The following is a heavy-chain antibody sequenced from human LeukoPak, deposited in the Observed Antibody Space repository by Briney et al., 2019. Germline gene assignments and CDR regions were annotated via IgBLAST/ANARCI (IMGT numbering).Heavy chain of an antibody. Sequence: KPSETLSLTCTVSGGSISSSSYYWGWIRQPPGKGLEWIGSIYYSGSTYYNPSLKSRVTISVDTSKNQFSLKLSSVTAADTAVYYCARAQLGVAATRGLTPSGGNFYYYYYMDVWGKGTTVTVSS. V-gene: IGHV4-39*07. J-gene: IGHJ6*03. CDR2: IYYSGST. D-gene: IGHD2-15*01. CDR3: ARAQLGVAATRGLTPSGGNFYYYYYMDV. CDR1: GGSISSSSYY.